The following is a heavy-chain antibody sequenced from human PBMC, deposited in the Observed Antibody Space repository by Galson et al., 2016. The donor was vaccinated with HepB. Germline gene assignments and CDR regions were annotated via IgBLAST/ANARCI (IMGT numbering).Heavy chain of an antibody. Sequence: SLRLSCAASGFTFSSYGMHWVRQAPGRGLEWVSVIYSGGSTYYADSVKGRFAISRDNSKNTLYLQMNGLRAEDTAVYYCARDPMATRYYYYGMDVWGQGTTVTVAS. CDR2: IYSGGST. V-gene: IGHV3-NL1*01. CDR1: GFTFSSYG. D-gene: IGHD5-24*01. CDR3: ARDPMATRYYYYGMDV. J-gene: IGHJ6*02.